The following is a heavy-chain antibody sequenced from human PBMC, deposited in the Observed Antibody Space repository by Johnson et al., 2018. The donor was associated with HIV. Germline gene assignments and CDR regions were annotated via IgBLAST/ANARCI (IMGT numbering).Heavy chain of an antibody. D-gene: IGHD3-22*01. Sequence: EVQLVESGGGLVQPGGSLRLSCEASESTFSSYWMNWLRQAPGKGLEWVANIRQDGSEKYYVDSVKGRFTISRDNSKNTLYLQMNSLIAEDTAVYNCASGLPDYYDSSSSFVRVVAGAFDIWGQGTMVTVSS. CDR2: IRQDGSEK. J-gene: IGHJ3*02. CDR3: ASGLPDYYDSSSSFVRVVAGAFDI. V-gene: IGHV3-7*01. CDR1: ESTFSSYW.